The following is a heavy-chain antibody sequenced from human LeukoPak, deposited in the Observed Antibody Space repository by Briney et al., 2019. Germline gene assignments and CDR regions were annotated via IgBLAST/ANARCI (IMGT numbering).Heavy chain of an antibody. CDR1: GFTFSDYY. J-gene: IGHJ4*02. D-gene: IGHD2-15*01. CDR3: ARHYFHGSGHGGY. CDR2: ISSSGRTI. V-gene: IGHV3-11*01. Sequence: GGSLRLSCAASGFTFSDYYMSWIRQAPGKGLEGLSYISSSGRTIYYADPVKGRFTISRDHAKNSLYLKMNSLRVEDTAVYYCARHYFHGSGHGGYWGQGTLVTVSS.